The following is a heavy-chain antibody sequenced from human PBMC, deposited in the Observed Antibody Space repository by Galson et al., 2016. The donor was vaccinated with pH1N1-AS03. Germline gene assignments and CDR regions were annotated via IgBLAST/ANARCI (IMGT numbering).Heavy chain of an antibody. CDR1: GFTINNNY. CDR3: AREPWGSTQGEY. CDR2: IYGGGDT. Sequence: SLRLSCAASGFTINNNYMGWVRQAPGKGLEWVSVIYGGGDTFYADSVKGRFTISRDNSKNTVYLQMNSLRVEDTAVCYCAREPWGSTQGEYWGQGTLVTVSS. D-gene: IGHD3-16*01. J-gene: IGHJ4*02. V-gene: IGHV3-53*01.